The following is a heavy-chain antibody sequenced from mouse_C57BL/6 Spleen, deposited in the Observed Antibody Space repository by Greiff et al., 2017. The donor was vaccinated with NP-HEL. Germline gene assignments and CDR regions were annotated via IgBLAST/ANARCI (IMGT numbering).Heavy chain of an antibody. D-gene: IGHD1-1*01. V-gene: IGHV14-1*01. Sequence: EVQLQQSGAELVRPGASVKLSCTASGFNIKDYYMHWVKQRPEQGLEWIGRIDPEDGDTEYAPKFQGKATMTADTSSNTAYLQLSSLTSEDTAVYYCTTWGYYGSSDWNFDVWGTGTTVTVSS. CDR1: GFNIKDYY. CDR3: TTWGYYGSSDWNFDV. J-gene: IGHJ1*03. CDR2: IDPEDGDT.